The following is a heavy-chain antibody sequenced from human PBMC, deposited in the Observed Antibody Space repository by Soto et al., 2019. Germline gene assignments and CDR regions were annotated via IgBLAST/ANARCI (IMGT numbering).Heavy chain of an antibody. J-gene: IGHJ4*02. CDR1: GGSISSYF. V-gene: IGHV4-59*01. CDR2: VYYTGTT. D-gene: IGHD6-13*01. Sequence: SETLSLTCTVSGGSISSYFYIWVRQPPGKGLEWIGSVYYTGTTDYNPSLKSRVTISVDTSKTQFSLNLRSVTAADTAVYYCARDLEAVPCAFDYWGRGTLVTVSS. CDR3: ARDLEAVPCAFDY.